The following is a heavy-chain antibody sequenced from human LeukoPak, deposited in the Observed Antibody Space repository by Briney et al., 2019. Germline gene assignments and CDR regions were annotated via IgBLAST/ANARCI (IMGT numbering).Heavy chain of an antibody. D-gene: IGHD3-22*01. CDR1: GFTFGDYA. Sequence: AGGSLILSCTASGFTFGDYAMSWVRQAPGKGLGGVGFIRSKAYGGTTEYPASVKGRFTISRDDSKSIAYLQMNSLKTEDTAVYYCTLNYYDSSGTTLFDYWGQGTLVTVSS. J-gene: IGHJ4*02. CDR2: IRSKAYGGTT. V-gene: IGHV3-49*04. CDR3: TLNYYDSSGTTLFDY.